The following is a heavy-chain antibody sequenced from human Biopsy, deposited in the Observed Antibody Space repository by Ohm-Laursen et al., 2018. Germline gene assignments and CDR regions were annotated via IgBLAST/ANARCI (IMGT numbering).Heavy chain of an antibody. CDR2: IIPILRTT. J-gene: IGHJ4*02. V-gene: IGHV1-69*11. Sequence: GASLKVSCKAPPGTFNSYGIIWVRQAPGQGLEWMGRIIPILRTTAYAQTFLGRVTITADSPTSTVDMELTSLTSDDTAVYFCAREAIGYQLPCDDWGQGTLVTVSS. CDR1: PGTFNSYG. CDR3: AREAIGYQLPCDD. D-gene: IGHD2-2*01.